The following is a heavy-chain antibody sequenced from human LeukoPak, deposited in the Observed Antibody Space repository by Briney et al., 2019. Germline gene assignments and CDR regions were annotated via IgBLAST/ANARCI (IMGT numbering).Heavy chain of an antibody. Sequence: ASVTVSCKASGYSFSGYYIHWVRQAPGQGLEWMGGIIPIFGTTNYARKFRGRVTLTADKSTRTAYMELSSLRSEDTAVYYCARDNDSRDPPHFDYWGEGSLVTVSS. D-gene: IGHD3-16*01. CDR3: ARDNDSRDPPHFDY. CDR1: GYSFSGYY. J-gene: IGHJ4*02. V-gene: IGHV1-69*06. CDR2: IIPIFGTT.